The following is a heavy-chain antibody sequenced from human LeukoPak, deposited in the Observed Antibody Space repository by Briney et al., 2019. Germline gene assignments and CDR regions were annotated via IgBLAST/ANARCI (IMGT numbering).Heavy chain of an antibody. Sequence: GASVKVSCKASGYTFTGYYMHWVRQAPGQGLEWMGWINPNSGGTNYAQKFQGRVTMTRDTPISTAYMELSRLRSDDTAVYYCARVTTDYYYYGMDVWGQGTTVTVSS. D-gene: IGHD1-14*01. CDR2: INPNSGGT. V-gene: IGHV1-2*02. J-gene: IGHJ6*02. CDR1: GYTFTGYY. CDR3: ARVTTDYYYYGMDV.